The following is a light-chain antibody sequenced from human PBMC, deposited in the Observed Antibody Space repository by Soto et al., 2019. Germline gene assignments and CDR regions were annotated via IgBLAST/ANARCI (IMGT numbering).Light chain of an antibody. V-gene: IGKV1-5*03. CDR3: QQYNSYRWT. CDR1: QSISSW. CDR2: KAS. J-gene: IGKJ1*01. Sequence: DIQMTQSPSTLSASVGDRVTITCRASQSISSWLAWYQQKPGKAPKLLIYKASSLESGVPSRFSGSGSGTEFTLTISSLQPDDFATYYCQQYNSYRWTFGQGTKVELQ.